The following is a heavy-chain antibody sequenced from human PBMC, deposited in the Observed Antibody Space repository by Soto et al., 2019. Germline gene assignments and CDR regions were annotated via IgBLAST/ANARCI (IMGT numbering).Heavy chain of an antibody. CDR1: GGSISSGGYY. CDR2: IYYSGRT. CDR3: ARDTQCQQLVHPGGMDV. V-gene: IGHV4-31*03. J-gene: IGHJ6*02. D-gene: IGHD6-13*01. Sequence: QVQLQESGPGLVKPSQTLSLTCTVSGGSISSGGYYWSWIRQHPGKGLEWIGYIYYSGRTYYNPSLKSGVTISVDASKNQCALRLSSVTAADTAVYYCARDTQCQQLVHPGGMDVWGQGTTVTVSS.